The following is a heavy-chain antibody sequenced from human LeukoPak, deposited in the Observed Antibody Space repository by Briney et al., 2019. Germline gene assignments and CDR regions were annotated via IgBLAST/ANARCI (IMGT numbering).Heavy chain of an antibody. CDR3: AKDLLQCSSTSCRASNNDN. CDR1: GFTFSSYA. CDR2: ISGSGGST. D-gene: IGHD2-2*01. Sequence: GGSLRLSCAASGFTFSSYAMSWVRQAPGKGLEWVSAISGSGGSTYYADSVKGRFTISRDNSKNTLYLQMNSLRAEDTAVYYCAKDLLQCSSTSCRASNNDNWGQGTLVTVSS. J-gene: IGHJ4*02. V-gene: IGHV3-23*01.